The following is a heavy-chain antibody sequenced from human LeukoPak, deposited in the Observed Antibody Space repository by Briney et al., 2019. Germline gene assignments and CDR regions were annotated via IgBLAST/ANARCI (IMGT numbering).Heavy chain of an antibody. CDR3: ARASSGYYWDFDY. CDR1: GGSFNGYY. V-gene: IGHV4-34*01. Sequence: SETLSLTCAVYGGSFNGYYWSWIRQPPGKGLEWVGSIYYRGNTYYNPSLKSRVTLSADTSKNQFSLKVTSVTAADTAVYYCARASSGYYWDFDYWGQGALVTVSS. J-gene: IGHJ4*02. CDR2: IYYRGNT. D-gene: IGHD3-22*01.